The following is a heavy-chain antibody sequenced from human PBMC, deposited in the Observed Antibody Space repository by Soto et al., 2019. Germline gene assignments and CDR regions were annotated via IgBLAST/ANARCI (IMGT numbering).Heavy chain of an antibody. Sequence: VASVKVSCKASGYTFTSYGISWVRQAPGQGLEWMGWNSAYNGNTNYAQELQGRVTMTTDTSTSTAYMELRSLRSDDTAVYYCARGAAYCGGDCYPTYGMDVWGQGTTVTVSS. J-gene: IGHJ6*02. CDR3: ARGAAYCGGDCYPTYGMDV. D-gene: IGHD2-21*02. CDR2: NSAYNGNT. V-gene: IGHV1-18*01. CDR1: GYTFTSYG.